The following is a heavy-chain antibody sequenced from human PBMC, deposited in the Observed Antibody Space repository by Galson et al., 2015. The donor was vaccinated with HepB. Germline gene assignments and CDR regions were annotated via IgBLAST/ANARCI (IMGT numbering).Heavy chain of an antibody. CDR3: AKRRRGGGSSILRYFYGMDV. D-gene: IGHD2-15*01. V-gene: IGHV3-23*01. CDR2: ISETGDGT. Sequence: SLRLSCAASGFTFSSYAMNWVRQAPGKGLEWVSSISETGDGTAYSDSATGRFTISRDKSKNTMYVQMNSLSAEDTAVYYCAKRRRGGGSSILRYFYGMDVWGQGSTVTVS. J-gene: IGHJ6*02. CDR1: GFTFSSYA.